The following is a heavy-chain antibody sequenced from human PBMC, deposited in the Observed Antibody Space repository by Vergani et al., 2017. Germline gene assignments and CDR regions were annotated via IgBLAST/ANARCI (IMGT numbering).Heavy chain of an antibody. CDR3: AGGPSLTYGGNFPFDP. CDR1: VGTFSSYA. CDR2: IILIFGIA. Sequence: QVQLVQSGAEVKKPGSSVKVSCKASVGTFSSYAISWVRQAPGQGLEWMGGIILIFGIANYAQKFQGIVTITADKSTSTAYMGVRSLRSEGTAVYYCAGGPSLTYGGNFPFDPWGQGTLVTVSS. D-gene: IGHD4-23*01. V-gene: IGHV1-69*17. J-gene: IGHJ5*02.